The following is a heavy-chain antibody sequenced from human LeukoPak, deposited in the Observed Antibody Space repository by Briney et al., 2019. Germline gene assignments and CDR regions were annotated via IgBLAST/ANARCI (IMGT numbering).Heavy chain of an antibody. V-gene: IGHV3-23*01. CDR2: ISDVEKIP. J-gene: IGHJ4*02. Sequence: QTGGSLRLSRAASGFTFTNYAMSWVRQAPGKGLEWVSGISDVEKIPYYSDSVKGRFTISRDNSKKTVYLQMNNLRAEDTAVYFCARHDSYIPYWGQGIPVTVSS. CDR3: ARHDSYIPY. D-gene: IGHD3-10*01. CDR1: GFTFTNYA.